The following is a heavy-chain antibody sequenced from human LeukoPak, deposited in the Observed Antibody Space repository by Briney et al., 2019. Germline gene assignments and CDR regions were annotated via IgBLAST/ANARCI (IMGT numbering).Heavy chain of an antibody. Sequence: PGESLKISCKGSGYSFISYWIGWVRQVPGKGLEWMGIIYPGDSDTRYSPSFQGQVTISADKSISTAYLQWSSLKASDTAMYYCARRCYYDRRRSCDDGFDMWGQGTTVTVSS. CDR2: IYPGDSDT. J-gene: IGHJ3*02. CDR1: GYSFISYW. V-gene: IGHV5-51*01. D-gene: IGHD3-22*01. CDR3: ARRCYYDRRRSCDDGFDM.